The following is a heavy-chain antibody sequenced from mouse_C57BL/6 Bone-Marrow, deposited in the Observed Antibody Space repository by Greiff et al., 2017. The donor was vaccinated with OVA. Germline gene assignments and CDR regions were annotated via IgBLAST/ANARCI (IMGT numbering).Heavy chain of an antibody. V-gene: IGHV1-55*01. CDR2: IYPGSGST. J-gene: IGHJ2*01. CDR1: GYTFTSYW. D-gene: IGHD2-3*01. Sequence: QVQLQQPGAELVKPGASVKMSCKASGYTFTSYWITWVKQRPGQGLEWIGDIYPGSGSTNYNEKFKSKATLTVDTSSSTAYMQLSSLTSEDSAVYDCARERVCDGYYPFDDWGQGTTLTGAS. CDR3: ARERVCDGYYPFDD.